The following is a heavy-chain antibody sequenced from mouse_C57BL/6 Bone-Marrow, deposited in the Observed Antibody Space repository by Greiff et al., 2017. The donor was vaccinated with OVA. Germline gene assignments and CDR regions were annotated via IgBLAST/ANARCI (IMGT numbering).Heavy chain of an antibody. CDR2: INPNNGGT. CDR1: GYTFTDYN. D-gene: IGHD1-1*02. V-gene: IGHV1-18*01. Sequence: EVKLMESGPELVKPGASVKIPCKASGYTFTDYNMDWVKQSHGKSLEWIGDINPNNGGTIYNQKFKGKATLTVDKSSSTAYMELRSLTSEDTAVYYCARFISYGPFAYWGQGTLVTVSA. CDR3: ARFISYGPFAY. J-gene: IGHJ3*01.